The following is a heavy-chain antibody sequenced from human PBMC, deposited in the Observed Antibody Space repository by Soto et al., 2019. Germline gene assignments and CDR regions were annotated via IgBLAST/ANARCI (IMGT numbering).Heavy chain of an antibody. D-gene: IGHD1-26*01. CDR2: TSHDGSNN. V-gene: IGHV3-30-3*01. CDR1: GFTLSGYS. Sequence: QVQLVESGGGVVQPGRSLRLSCAASGFTLSGYSMHWVRQAPGKGLEWVAVTSHDGSNNYYADSVKGRFTISRDNSKNTLYLQMDGLRPEDTAVYFCVRDTNLVATTDYSSSGLDVWGQGTTVTVCS. CDR3: VRDTNLVATTDYSSSGLDV. J-gene: IGHJ6*02.